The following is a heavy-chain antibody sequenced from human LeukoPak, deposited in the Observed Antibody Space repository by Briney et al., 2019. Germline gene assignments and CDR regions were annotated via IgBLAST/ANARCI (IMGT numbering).Heavy chain of an antibody. CDR3: ARHPSY. J-gene: IGHJ4*02. CDR1: GGSISSSSYY. Sequence: SETLSLTCTVSGGSISSSSYYWGWIRQPPGRGLEWIGSIYFSGSTYYNPSLKSRVTISVDTSKNQFSLKLSSVTAADTAVYYCARHPSYWGQGTLVTVSS. CDR2: IYFSGST. V-gene: IGHV4-39*01.